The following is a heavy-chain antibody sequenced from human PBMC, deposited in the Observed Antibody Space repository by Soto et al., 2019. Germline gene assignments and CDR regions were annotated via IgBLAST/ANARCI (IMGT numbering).Heavy chain of an antibody. Sequence: QVQLVQSGAEEKKPGASVKVSCKASGYTFTSYAMHWVRQAPGQRLEWMGWINAGNGNTKYSQKFQGRVTITRDTPASTAYMELSSLRSEVTAVYYCARSIVVVTALDYWGQGTLVTVSS. V-gene: IGHV1-3*05. CDR2: INAGNGNT. CDR3: ARSIVVVTALDY. D-gene: IGHD2-21*02. J-gene: IGHJ4*02. CDR1: GYTFTSYA.